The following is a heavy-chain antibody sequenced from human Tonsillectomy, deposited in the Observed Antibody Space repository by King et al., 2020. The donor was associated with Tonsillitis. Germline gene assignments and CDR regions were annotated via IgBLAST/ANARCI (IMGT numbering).Heavy chain of an antibody. CDR2: INWNGGST. CDR1: GFTFDDYG. D-gene: IGHD5-18*01. V-gene: IGHV3-20*04. Sequence: VQLVESGGGVIRPGGSLRLSCAASGFTFDDYGMNWVRQAPGKGLEWVSGINWNGGSTGYADSVKGRFTISRDNAKNSLYLEMNSLRAEDTALYYCAGGPKWIQLWTPFDYWGQGTLVTVSS. J-gene: IGHJ4*02. CDR3: AGGPKWIQLWTPFDY.